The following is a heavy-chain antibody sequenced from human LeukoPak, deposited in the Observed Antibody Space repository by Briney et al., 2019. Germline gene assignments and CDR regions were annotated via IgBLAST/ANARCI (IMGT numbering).Heavy chain of an antibody. D-gene: IGHD3-3*01. CDR1: GYTFTSYG. J-gene: IGHJ4*02. CDR3: ARPIDFWSGYYFDY. CDR2: ISAYNGNT. V-gene: IGHV1-18*01. Sequence: ASVKVSCKASGYTFTSYGISWVRQAPGQGLEWMGWISAYNGNTNYAQKLRGRVTMTTDTSTSTAYIELRSLRSEDAAVYYCARPIDFWSGYYFDYWGQGTLVTVSS.